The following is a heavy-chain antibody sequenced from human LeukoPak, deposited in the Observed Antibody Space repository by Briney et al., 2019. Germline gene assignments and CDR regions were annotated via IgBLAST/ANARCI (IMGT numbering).Heavy chain of an antibody. CDR2: IYYSGST. Sequence: SETLSLTCTVSGGSISSSSYYWGWIRQPPGKGLEWIGSIYYSGSTYYNPSLKSRVTISVDTSKNQFSLKLSPVTAADTAVYYCASNYYGSGSYRYWGQGTLVTVSS. V-gene: IGHV4-39*07. D-gene: IGHD3-10*01. J-gene: IGHJ4*02. CDR3: ASNYYGSGSYRY. CDR1: GGSISSSSYY.